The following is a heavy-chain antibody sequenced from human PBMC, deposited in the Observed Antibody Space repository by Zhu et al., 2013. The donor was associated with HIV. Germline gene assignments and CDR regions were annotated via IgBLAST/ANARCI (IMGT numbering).Heavy chain of an antibody. D-gene: IGHD3-22*01. Sequence: QVQLVQSGAEVKKPGASVKVSCKASGYTFTGYYMHWVRQAPGQGLEWMGWINPNSGGTNYAQKFQGRVTMTRDTSISTAYMELSRLRSDDTAVYYCARRYYYDSSGYYYDAFDIWGQGTMVTVSS. V-gene: IGHV1-2*02. CDR3: ARRYYYDSSGYYYDAFDI. J-gene: IGHJ3*02. CDR2: INPNSGGT. CDR1: GYTFTGYY.